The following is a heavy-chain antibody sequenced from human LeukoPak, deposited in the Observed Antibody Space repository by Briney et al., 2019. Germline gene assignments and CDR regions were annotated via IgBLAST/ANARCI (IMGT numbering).Heavy chain of an antibody. J-gene: IGHJ4*02. V-gene: IGHV4-34*01. CDR2: INHSGST. D-gene: IGHD3-16*02. CDR3: ARFMITFGGVIVKGIDY. Sequence: SETLSLTCAVYGGSFSGYYWSWIRQPPGEGLEWIGEINHSGSTNYNPSLKSRVTISVDTSKNQFSLKLSSVTAADTAVYYCARFMITFGGVIVKGIDYWGQGTLVTVSS. CDR1: GGSFSGYY.